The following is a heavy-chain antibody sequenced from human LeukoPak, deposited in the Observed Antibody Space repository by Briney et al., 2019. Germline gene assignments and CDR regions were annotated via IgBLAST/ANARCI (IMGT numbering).Heavy chain of an antibody. CDR2: ISYGGSNK. V-gene: IGHV3-30*18. Sequence: GGSLRLSCAACGFTFSRYGMHWVRQAPGKGLVCVAVISYGGSNKYYADSVKGRFTISRDNSKNTLYLQMNSLRAEDTDVYYCAKDAAGYFDYWGQGTLVTVSS. CDR3: AKDAAGYFDY. CDR1: GFTFSRYG. J-gene: IGHJ4*02.